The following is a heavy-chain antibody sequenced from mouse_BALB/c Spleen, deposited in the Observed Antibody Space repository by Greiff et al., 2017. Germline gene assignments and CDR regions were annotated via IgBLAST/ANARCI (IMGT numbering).Heavy chain of an antibody. J-gene: IGHJ1*01. CDR1: GYAFTNYL. Sequence: QVQLQQSGAELVRPGTSVKVSCKASGYAFTNYLIEWVKQRPGQGLEWIGVINPGSGGTNYNEKFKGKATLTADKSSSTAYMQLSSLTSDDSAVYFCAREDGNYGYFDVWGAGTTVTVSS. CDR2: INPGSGGT. D-gene: IGHD2-1*01. V-gene: IGHV1-54*01. CDR3: AREDGNYGYFDV.